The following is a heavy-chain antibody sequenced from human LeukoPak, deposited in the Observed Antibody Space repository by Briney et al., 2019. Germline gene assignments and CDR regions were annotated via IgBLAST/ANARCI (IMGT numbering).Heavy chain of an antibody. Sequence: GSLRLSCAASGFTFSSFSMNWIRQPPGKGLEWIGEINHSGSTNYNPSLKSRVTISVDTSKNQFSLKLSSVTAADTAVYYCARRPGRITMVRKVNWFDPWGQGTLVTVSS. V-gene: IGHV4-34*01. CDR2: INHSGST. CDR3: ARRPGRITMVRKVNWFDP. D-gene: IGHD3-10*01. J-gene: IGHJ5*02. CDR1: GFTFSSFS.